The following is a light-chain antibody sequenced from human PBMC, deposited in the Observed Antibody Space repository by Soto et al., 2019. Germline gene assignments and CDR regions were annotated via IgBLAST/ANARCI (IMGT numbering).Light chain of an antibody. CDR3: CSFAGTGTQYV. CDR2: EGS. CDR1: SSNIGSYNL. J-gene: IGLJ1*01. Sequence: QSALTQPASVSGSLGQSITISWIGTSSNIGSYNLVSWYQHQPGKAPKIMIFEGSKRPSGVSNRFSGSRSGNTASLTISGLQAEDEADYYCCSFAGTGTQYVFGTGTKVTAL. V-gene: IGLV2-23*01.